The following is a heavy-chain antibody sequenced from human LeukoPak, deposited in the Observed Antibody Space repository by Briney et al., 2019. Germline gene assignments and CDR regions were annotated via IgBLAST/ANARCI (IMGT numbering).Heavy chain of an antibody. CDR1: GGSISNSRYY. CDR2: IYYSGST. Sequence: PSETLSLTCTVSGGSISNSRYYWGWIRQPPGKGLECIGTIYYSGSTYYNPSLKSRVTISVDTSKNQFSLKLSSVTAADTAVYYCAREPYSSSWYMYLDVWGKGTTVTISS. V-gene: IGHV4-39*07. CDR3: AREPYSSSWYMYLDV. D-gene: IGHD6-13*01. J-gene: IGHJ6*04.